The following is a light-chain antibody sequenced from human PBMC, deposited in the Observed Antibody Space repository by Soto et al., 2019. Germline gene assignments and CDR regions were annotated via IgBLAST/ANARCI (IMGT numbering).Light chain of an antibody. CDR1: SRDVGGYNY. CDR2: EVS. CDR3: SSYAGSNNLDV. Sequence: QSLFSPASCAACSAGQSVSLSCTGSSRDVGGYNYVSWYQQHPGKAPKVVIYEVSKRPSGVPDRFSGSKSGNTASLTVSGLXAEDEADYYCSSYAGSNNLDVFGTGTKVTV. V-gene: IGLV2-8*01. J-gene: IGLJ1*01.